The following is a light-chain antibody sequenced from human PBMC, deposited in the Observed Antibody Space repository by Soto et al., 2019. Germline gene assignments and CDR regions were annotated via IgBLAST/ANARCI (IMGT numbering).Light chain of an antibody. CDR3: CSYAASGYI. CDR1: SSDVGAYDY. J-gene: IGLJ1*01. CDR2: DVN. V-gene: IGLV2-11*01. Sequence: QSALTLSPSVSGSPGQSVTISCTGTSSDVGAYDYVSWFQQLPGKAPKLVIYDVNKRPSGIPDHFSGSKSGNTASLTIAGLQPEDEADYYCCSYAASGYIFGSGTKVTVL.